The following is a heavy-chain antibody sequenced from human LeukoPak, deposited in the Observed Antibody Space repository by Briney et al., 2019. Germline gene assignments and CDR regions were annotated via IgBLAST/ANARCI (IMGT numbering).Heavy chain of an antibody. D-gene: IGHD3-10*01. V-gene: IGHV3-23*01. J-gene: IGHJ4*02. CDR3: AKGHGSGSNPAYLDY. CDR1: GFTFSSYT. Sequence: PGGSLRLSCVASGFTFSSYTMNWVPQAPGKGLEWVSLICGSSDNTHYAGSVRGPLTISRDNSKNTLYLQVNSLRAEDTAVYYCAKGHGSGSNPAYLDYWGQGTLVTVSS. CDR2: ICGSSDNT.